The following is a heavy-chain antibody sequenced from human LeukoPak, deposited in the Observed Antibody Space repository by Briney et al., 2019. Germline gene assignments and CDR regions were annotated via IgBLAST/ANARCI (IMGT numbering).Heavy chain of an antibody. V-gene: IGHV3-30-3*01. D-gene: IGHD3-10*01. Sequence: GGSLRLSCAASGFTFSSYAMHWVRQAPGKGLEWVAVISYDGSNKYYADSVKGRFTISRDNSKNTLYLQMNSLRAEDTAVYYCARGPRGTMVRSRHGMDVWGQGTTVTVSS. CDR1: GFTFSSYA. J-gene: IGHJ6*02. CDR2: ISYDGSNK. CDR3: ARGPRGTMVRSRHGMDV.